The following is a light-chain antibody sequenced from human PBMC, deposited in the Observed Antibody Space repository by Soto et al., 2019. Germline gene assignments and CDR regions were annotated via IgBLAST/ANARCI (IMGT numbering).Light chain of an antibody. CDR3: QQYNNWPRT. CDR2: GAS. CDR1: QSISSN. J-gene: IGKJ1*01. V-gene: IGKV3-15*01. Sequence: EIVMTQSPATLSVSPGDRATLSCRASQSISSNLAWYQQKPGQAPRLLIYGASTRATGIPARFSGSGSGTEFTLTISSLQFEDFAVYYCQQYNNWPRTFGQGTKVEIK.